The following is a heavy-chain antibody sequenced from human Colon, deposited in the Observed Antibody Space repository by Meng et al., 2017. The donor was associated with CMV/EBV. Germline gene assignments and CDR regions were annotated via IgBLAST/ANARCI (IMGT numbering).Heavy chain of an antibody. V-gene: IGHV5-51*01. CDR1: GFTFNTYE. Sequence: GESLKISCAASGFTFNTYEMSWVRQAPGKGLEWMGVIYLGDSDTRYNPSFQGQVTISADKSINTAFLQWSSLKVSDTAIYYCARHEQQLALDVWGQGTTVTVSS. CDR3: ARHEQQLALDV. J-gene: IGHJ6*02. D-gene: IGHD6-13*01. CDR2: IYLGDSDT.